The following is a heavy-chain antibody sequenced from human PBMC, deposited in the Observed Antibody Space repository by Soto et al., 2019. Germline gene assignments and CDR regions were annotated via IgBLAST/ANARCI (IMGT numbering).Heavy chain of an antibody. CDR2: IIPIFGTA. D-gene: IGHD1-26*01. V-gene: IGHV1-69*12. Sequence: QVQLVQSGAEVKKPGSSVKVSCKASGGTFSSYAISWVRQAPGQGLEWMGGIIPIFGTANYAQKFQGRVTITADESTSTAYMELSSRRSEDTAVYYCARDGAAVYRYSGSYLAYWGQGTLVTVSS. CDR1: GGTFSSYA. CDR3: ARDGAAVYRYSGSYLAY. J-gene: IGHJ4*02.